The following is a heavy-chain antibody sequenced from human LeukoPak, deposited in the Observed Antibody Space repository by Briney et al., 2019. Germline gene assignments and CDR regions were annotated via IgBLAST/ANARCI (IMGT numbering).Heavy chain of an antibody. CDR3: ARPYSSSWYLDY. Sequence: GGSLRLSCAASGFTFSDYYMSWIRQAPGKGLEWVSYISGSGSTIYYADSVKGRFTISRDNAKNSLYLQMNSLRAEDTAVYYCARPYSSSWYLDYWGQGTLVTVSS. CDR2: ISGSGSTI. V-gene: IGHV3-11*04. D-gene: IGHD6-13*01. J-gene: IGHJ4*02. CDR1: GFTFSDYY.